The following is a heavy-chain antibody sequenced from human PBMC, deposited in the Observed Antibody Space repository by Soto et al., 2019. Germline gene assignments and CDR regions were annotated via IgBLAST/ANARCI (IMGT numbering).Heavy chain of an antibody. CDR1: GFTFSSYA. D-gene: IGHD6-13*01. CDR2: ISYDGSNK. V-gene: IGHV3-30-3*01. Sequence: QVQLVESGGGVVQPGRSLRLSCAASGFTFSSYAMHWVRQAPGKGLEWVAVISYDGSNKYYADSVKGRFTISRDNSKNTLYLRMNSLRAEDTAVYYCARMKYSSSWTGYYYGMDVWGQGTTVTVSS. J-gene: IGHJ6*02. CDR3: ARMKYSSSWTGYYYGMDV.